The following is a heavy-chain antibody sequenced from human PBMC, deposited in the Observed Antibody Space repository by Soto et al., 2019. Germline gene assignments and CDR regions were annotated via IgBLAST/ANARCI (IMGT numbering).Heavy chain of an antibody. CDR3: VRRHVSATGINWFDP. Sequence: ASVKVSCKASGYTFTSYGIHWVRQAPGQRLEWMGWINAANGDTKYSPKFQGRATITRDTSASTAYMELSSLRSEDTAVYYCVRRHVSATGINWFDPWGQGTLVTVSS. CDR1: GYTFTSYG. CDR2: INAANGDT. V-gene: IGHV1-3*01. J-gene: IGHJ5*02. D-gene: IGHD6-13*01.